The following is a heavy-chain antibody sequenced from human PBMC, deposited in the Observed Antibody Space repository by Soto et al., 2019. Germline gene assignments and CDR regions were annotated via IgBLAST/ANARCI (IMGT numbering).Heavy chain of an antibody. CDR1: GVTVSSNY. CDR2: IYSGGST. V-gene: IGHV3-66*04. Sequence: EVQLVESGGGVVQPGGSLRLSCAASGVTVSSNYMSWVRQAPGQELEWVSVIYSGGSTYYADTVKGRFTISTDNSKNTLYLEMNALGAEDTAVYYCARHGYNYGGGYFDNWGQGTLVTVSS. D-gene: IGHD5-18*01. J-gene: IGHJ4*02. CDR3: ARHGYNYGGGYFDN.